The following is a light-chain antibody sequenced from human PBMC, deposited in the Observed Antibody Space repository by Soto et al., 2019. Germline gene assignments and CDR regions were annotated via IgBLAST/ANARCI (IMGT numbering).Light chain of an antibody. CDR1: QSVSSSY. J-gene: IGKJ5*01. V-gene: IGKV3-20*01. CDR2: GAS. CDR3: QQYASSPIT. Sequence: EIVLTQSPGTLSLSPGERATLSCRASQSVSSSYLAWYQQKPGQAPRLLIYGASSRATGIPDRFSGSGSGTDFTLTISRLEPQDFAVYYWQQYASSPITCGQGTRLEIK.